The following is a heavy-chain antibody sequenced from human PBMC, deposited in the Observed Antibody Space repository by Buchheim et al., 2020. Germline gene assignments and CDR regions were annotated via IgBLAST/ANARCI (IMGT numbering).Heavy chain of an antibody. CDR2: IYYSGST. Sequence: QVQLQESGPGLVKPSQTLSLTCTVSGGSISSGGYYWSWIRQHPGKGLEWIGYIYYSGSTYYNPSLKSRVTISVDTSKNQFSLKLSSVTAADTAVYYCARGGYYDILTGYRYYYYYGMDVWGQGTT. CDR1: GGSISSGGYY. J-gene: IGHJ6*02. CDR3: ARGGYYDILTGYRYYYYYGMDV. D-gene: IGHD3-9*01. V-gene: IGHV4-31*03.